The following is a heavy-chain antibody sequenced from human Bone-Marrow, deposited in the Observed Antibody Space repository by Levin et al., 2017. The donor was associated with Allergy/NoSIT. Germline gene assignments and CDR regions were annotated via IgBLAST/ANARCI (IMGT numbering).Heavy chain of an antibody. J-gene: IGHJ4*02. Sequence: ASVKVSCKASGYTFTGYYMHWVRQAPGQGLEWMGRINPNSGGTNYAQKFQGRVTMTRDTSISTAYMELSRLRSDDTAVYYCARGANHCSGGSCYNGPKYYFDYWGQGTLVTVSS. V-gene: IGHV1-2*06. CDR1: GYTFTGYY. CDR3: ARGANHCSGGSCYNGPKYYFDY. D-gene: IGHD2-15*01. CDR2: INPNSGGT.